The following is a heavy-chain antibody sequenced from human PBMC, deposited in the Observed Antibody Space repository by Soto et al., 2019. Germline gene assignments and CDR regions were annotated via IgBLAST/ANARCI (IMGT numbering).Heavy chain of an antibody. CDR2: ISGGGSNT. D-gene: IGHD4-4*01. CDR3: AKDSNKYSSSLRGRYFDY. CDR1: GFPFSIYV. Sequence: GSLRVSCASSGFPFSIYVMSGVRQAPGKGLEWVSGISGGGSNTFYADSVKGRFTISRDNSKNTLLLQMNRLGAEDTAVYYCAKDSNKYSSSLRGRYFDYWGQGIRVTVSS. J-gene: IGHJ4*02. V-gene: IGHV3-23*01.